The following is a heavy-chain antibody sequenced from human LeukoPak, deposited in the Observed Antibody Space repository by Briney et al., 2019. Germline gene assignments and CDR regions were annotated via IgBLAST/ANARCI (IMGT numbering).Heavy chain of an antibody. Sequence: PGESLKISCKGSGYSFTSYWIGWVRQMPGKGLEWMGIIYPGDSGTRYSPSFQGQVTISADKSISTAYLQWSSLKASDTAMYYCARGPGGIVVVPADNNGFAPGGQGTLVTVS. D-gene: IGHD2-2*01. CDR1: GYSFTSYW. V-gene: IGHV5-51*01. CDR3: ARGPGGIVVVPADNNGFAP. J-gene: IGHJ5*02. CDR2: IYPGDSGT.